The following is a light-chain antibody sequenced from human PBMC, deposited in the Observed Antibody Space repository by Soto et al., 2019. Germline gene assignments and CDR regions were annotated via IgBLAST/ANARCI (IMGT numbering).Light chain of an antibody. J-gene: IGKJ4*01. CDR2: GAS. CDR1: HSVGTN. V-gene: IGKV3-15*01. Sequence: EIVMTQSPDTLSVSPGEGATLSCRASHSVGTNLAWYQQKPGQAPRLVISGASTRATGVPARFSGSGSATDFALSISGLQSADFAVYYCQQYDDWPLTVGGGTRVEIK. CDR3: QQYDDWPLT.